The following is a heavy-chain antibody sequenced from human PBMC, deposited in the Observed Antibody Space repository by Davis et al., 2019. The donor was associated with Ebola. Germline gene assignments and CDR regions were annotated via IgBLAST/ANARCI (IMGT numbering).Heavy chain of an antibody. CDR2: IKQDGSEK. CDR1: GFTFSSYW. CDR3: ARILSGPYFDS. J-gene: IGHJ4*02. Sequence: PGGSLRLSCVASGFTFSSYWMSWVRQSPGKGLEWVAHIKQDGSEKYYVDSVKGRFTISRDNAESSLYLQMNSLRVEDTALYYCARILSGPYFDSWGQGTLVT. V-gene: IGHV3-7*01. D-gene: IGHD5-12*01.